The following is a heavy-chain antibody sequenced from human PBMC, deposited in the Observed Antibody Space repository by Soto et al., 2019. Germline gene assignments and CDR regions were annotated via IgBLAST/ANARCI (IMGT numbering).Heavy chain of an antibody. J-gene: IGHJ4*02. D-gene: IGHD3-9*01. CDR3: ARARYYDWFFDF. CDR1: DGYINSAVDS. CDR2: SYHSGSS. Sequence: SVTLSLTCTVSDGYINSAVDSWGCMRQSTGKGLEWIGYSYHSGSSYYNPSPQSRVTISVDRSKAQFYLTLTSVTAADRAFYSCARARYYDWFFDFWGLGTPVTVSS. V-gene: IGHV4-30-2*06.